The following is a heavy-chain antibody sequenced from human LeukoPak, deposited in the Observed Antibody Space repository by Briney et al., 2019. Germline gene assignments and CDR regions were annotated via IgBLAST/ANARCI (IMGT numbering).Heavy chain of an antibody. Sequence: SETLSITCAVYGGSFSGYYWSWIRQPPGKGLEWIGEINHSGSTNYNPSLKSRVTISVDTSKNQFSLKLSSVTAADTAVYYCARSSIAEAHDYWGQGTLVTVSS. CDR1: GGSFSGYY. CDR3: ARSSIAEAHDY. CDR2: INHSGST. J-gene: IGHJ4*02. V-gene: IGHV4-34*01. D-gene: IGHD6-13*01.